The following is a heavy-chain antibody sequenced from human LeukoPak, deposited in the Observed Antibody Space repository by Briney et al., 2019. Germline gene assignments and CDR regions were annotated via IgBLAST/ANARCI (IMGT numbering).Heavy chain of an antibody. D-gene: IGHD1-20*01. J-gene: IGHJ6*02. CDR2: ISGSGGST. V-gene: IGHV3-23*01. Sequence: GGSLRLSCAASGFTFSSYAMSWVRQAPGKGLEWVSAISGSGGSTYYAASVRGRFTFSRDNSKNTLFLQMNSLRDEDTGVYYCAKDLNWNRYYYYCGMDVWGQGTTVTVPS. CDR1: GFTFSSYA. CDR3: AKDLNWNRYYYYCGMDV.